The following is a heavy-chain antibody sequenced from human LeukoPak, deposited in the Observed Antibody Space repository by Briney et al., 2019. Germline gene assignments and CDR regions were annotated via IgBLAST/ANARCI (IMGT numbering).Heavy chain of an antibody. J-gene: IGHJ4*02. V-gene: IGHV3-23*01. D-gene: IGHD5/OR15-5a*01. CDR2: ISGSGGST. Sequence: GGSLRLSCAASGFTFSSYAMSWVRQAPGKGLEWVSAISGSGGSTYYADSVKGRFTISRDNSKDTLYLQMNSLRAEDTAVYFCAKDSSGRWVSVERVPFDSWGQGTQVTVSS. CDR3: AKDSSGRWVSVERVPFDS. CDR1: GFTFSSYA.